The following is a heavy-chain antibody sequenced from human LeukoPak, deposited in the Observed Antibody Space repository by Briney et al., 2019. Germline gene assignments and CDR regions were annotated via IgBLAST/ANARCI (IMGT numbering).Heavy chain of an antibody. J-gene: IGHJ4*02. CDR3: ARDRGGSSGGHCFDW. CDR2: IRGSGRTK. Sequence: GGSLRLSCAVSGFTFHSYAMHWVRQAPGRGLEWVSHIRGSGRTKYYAGFVKGRFTISRDNAKISLYLQMNILRAEDTAVYSCARDRGGSSGGHCFDWWGQGTLVTVPS. D-gene: IGHD4-23*01. V-gene: IGHV3-48*03. CDR1: GFTFHSYA.